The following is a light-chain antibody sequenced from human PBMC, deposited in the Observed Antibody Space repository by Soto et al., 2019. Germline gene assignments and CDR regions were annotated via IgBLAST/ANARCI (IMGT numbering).Light chain of an antibody. V-gene: IGKV3-20*01. CDR3: QQYGRSPLT. Sequence: EIVLTQSPGTLSLFPGDRATLSCRASQRLFNGYLAWFQQKPGQAPRLLIYGASSRATGIPDRFSGSGSGTDFTLTISRLEPEDFAVYHCQQYGRSPLTFGGGTKVDIK. CDR1: QRLFNGY. J-gene: IGKJ4*01. CDR2: GAS.